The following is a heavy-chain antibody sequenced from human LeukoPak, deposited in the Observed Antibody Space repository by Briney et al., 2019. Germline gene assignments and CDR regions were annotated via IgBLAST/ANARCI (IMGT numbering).Heavy chain of an antibody. CDR2: ISAGSSYI. CDR1: GFTFSSYW. J-gene: IGHJ4*02. V-gene: IGHV3-21*01. Sequence: GGSLRLSCAASGFTFSSYWMNWVRQAPGKGLEWVSSISAGSSYIYYADSVKGRFTISRDNAKNSLYLQMNSLRAEDTAVYYCARVEMATIGDYWGQGTLVTVSS. D-gene: IGHD5-24*01. CDR3: ARVEMATIGDY.